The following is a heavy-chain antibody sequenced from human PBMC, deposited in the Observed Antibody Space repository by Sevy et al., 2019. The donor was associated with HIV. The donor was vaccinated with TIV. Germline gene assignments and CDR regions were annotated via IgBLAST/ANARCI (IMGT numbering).Heavy chain of an antibody. D-gene: IGHD2-2*01. Sequence: GGSLRLSCAASGFTFSNYAMSWVRQAPGKGLEWVSAIGGSGGGTYLADSVKGRFTISRDNSKNTLFLQMNSLRAEDSAVYYCAKEAYCSGTSCHSNSLYYGMDVWDQGTTVTVSS. V-gene: IGHV3-23*01. J-gene: IGHJ6*02. CDR2: IGGSGGGT. CDR1: GFTFSNYA. CDR3: AKEAYCSGTSCHSNSLYYGMDV.